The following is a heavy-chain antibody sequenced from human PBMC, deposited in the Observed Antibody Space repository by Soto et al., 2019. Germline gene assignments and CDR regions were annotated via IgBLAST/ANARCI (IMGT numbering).Heavy chain of an antibody. CDR3: AKSVYNWNDGFFDY. Sequence: QVQLVESGGGVVQPGRSLRLSCAASGFTFSSYGMHWVRQAPGKGLEWVAIISYEEINKYYADSVKGRFTISRDNSKNTLYLQTDSLRAEDTAVDYCAKSVYNWNDGFFDYWGQGTLVTVSS. J-gene: IGHJ4*02. V-gene: IGHV3-30*18. D-gene: IGHD1-1*01. CDR1: GFTFSSYG. CDR2: ISYEEINK.